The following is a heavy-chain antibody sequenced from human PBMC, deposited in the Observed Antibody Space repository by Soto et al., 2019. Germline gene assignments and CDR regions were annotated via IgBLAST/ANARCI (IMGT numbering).Heavy chain of an antibody. CDR1: GYTSIGYY. Sequence: QVQLVQSGAEVKKPGASMTVSCKASGYTSIGYYIHWVRQPPGLGLEWMGIINPNGDGTNYAQKCQGRITMTRDTSAGTVYRELSNLRSEDSAVYYCAREPQEDFGSGNVGALIMDVWGQGTKVTVSS. J-gene: IGHJ6*02. CDR3: AREPQEDFGSGNVGALIMDV. CDR2: INPNGDGT. V-gene: IGHV1-46*01. D-gene: IGHD3-3*01.